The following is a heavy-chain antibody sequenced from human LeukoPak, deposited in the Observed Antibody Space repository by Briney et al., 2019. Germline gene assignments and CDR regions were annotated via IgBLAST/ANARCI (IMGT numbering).Heavy chain of an antibody. J-gene: IGHJ4*02. D-gene: IGHD2/OR15-2a*01. CDR2: IYPGDSDT. CDR1: GYSFGSYW. CDR3: ARQWDLLSRPFDY. V-gene: IGHV5-51*01. Sequence: GESLKISCKGSGYSFGSYWIAWVRQMPGRGLEWMGIIYPGDSDTRYSPSFQGQVTISADKSISTAYLQWSSLKASDTAMYYCARQWDLLSRPFDYWGQGTLVTVSS.